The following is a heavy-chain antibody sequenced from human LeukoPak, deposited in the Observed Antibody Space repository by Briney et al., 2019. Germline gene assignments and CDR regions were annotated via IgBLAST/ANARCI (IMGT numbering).Heavy chain of an antibody. J-gene: IGHJ4*02. CDR3: ANINWNYVFDY. Sequence: GGSLRLSCAASGFTVTSNYMSWVRQAPGKGLEWVSVIYSGGSTYYADSVKGRFTISRDNSKNTLYLQMNSLRAEDTAVYYCANINWNYVFDYWGQGTLVTVSS. CDR1: GFTVTSNY. V-gene: IGHV3-66*02. D-gene: IGHD1-7*01. CDR2: IYSGGST.